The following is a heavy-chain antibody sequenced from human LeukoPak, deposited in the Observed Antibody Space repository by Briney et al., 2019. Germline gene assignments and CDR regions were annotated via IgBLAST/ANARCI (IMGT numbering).Heavy chain of an antibody. CDR1: GGSFRGYY. V-gene: IGHV4-34*03. CDR3: SLRVSSGWYSDY. J-gene: IGHJ4*02. D-gene: IGHD6-19*01. CDR2: INHSGST. Sequence: SGTLSLTCAVYGGSFRGYYWSWIRQPPGKGLDGIGEINHSGSTNYNPSLKSRGTISVDTSKNQFSLKLSTVTAGDTADAYFSLRVSSGWYSDYWGQGTLVTVSS.